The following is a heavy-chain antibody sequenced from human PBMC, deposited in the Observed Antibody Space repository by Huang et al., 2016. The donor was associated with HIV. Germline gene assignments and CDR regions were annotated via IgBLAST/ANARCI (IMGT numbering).Heavy chain of an antibody. CDR1: GFIFSTYG. J-gene: IGHJ4*02. V-gene: IGHV3-30*18. D-gene: IGHD1-26*01. Sequence: VQLVESGGGVVQPGRSLRLACAASGFIFSTYGLHWVRQAPGKGLEGVAVISYDGSNKYYAHSVKGRFTISRDTSENKVYLQMNSLRHEDTAVYYCAKDGADEEWDIDYWGQGTLVTVSS. CDR3: AKDGADEEWDIDY. CDR2: ISYDGSNK.